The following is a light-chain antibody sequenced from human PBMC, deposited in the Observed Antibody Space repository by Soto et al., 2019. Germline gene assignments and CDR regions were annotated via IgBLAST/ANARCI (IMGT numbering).Light chain of an antibody. V-gene: IGKV1-39*01. CDR1: QSISTY. CDR3: QQRYSSPWT. J-gene: IGKJ1*01. Sequence: IQMTQSPSSLSASVGDRVTITCRASQSISTYLNWYQQKPGKAPKVLIFAASTLQSGVPSRFSGSGSGTDCTLTVTSLQPEDFATYYCQQRYSSPWTFGQGTRVEI. CDR2: AAS.